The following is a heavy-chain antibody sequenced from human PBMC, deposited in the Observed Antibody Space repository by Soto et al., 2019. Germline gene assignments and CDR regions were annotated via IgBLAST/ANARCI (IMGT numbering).Heavy chain of an antibody. CDR1: GGSISGSTYY. Sequence: SETLSLTCTVSGGSISGSTYYWGWIRQPPGKGLEYIGSISYSGSTYYNPSLKSRVTISVDTSKSQFSLKLSSVTAADTAVYYCAKSRGSNWYSAYWGQGTLVTVSS. CDR2: ISYSGST. D-gene: IGHD6-13*01. V-gene: IGHV4-39*01. J-gene: IGHJ4*02. CDR3: AKSRGSNWYSAY.